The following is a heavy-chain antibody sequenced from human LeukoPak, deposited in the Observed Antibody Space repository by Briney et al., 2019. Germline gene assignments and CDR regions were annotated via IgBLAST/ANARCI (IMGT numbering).Heavy chain of an antibody. J-gene: IGHJ4*02. CDR1: GGALSNSELY. Sequence: SETLSLTCAVSGGALSNSELYWGWVRQPPGKGLEWIAMIYYSGSTYSNPSLKSRVTISVDTSKNQFSLKVRSATAADSAVYFCARLAGHHNNGRFDFWGQGVLVSVSS. CDR3: ARLAGHHNNGRFDF. CDR2: IYYSGST. D-gene: IGHD1-1*01. V-gene: IGHV4-39*01.